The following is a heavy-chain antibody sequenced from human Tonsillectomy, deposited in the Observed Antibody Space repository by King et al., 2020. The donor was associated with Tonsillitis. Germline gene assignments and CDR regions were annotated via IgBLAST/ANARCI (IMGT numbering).Heavy chain of an antibody. D-gene: IGHD2-2*01. CDR1: GGSLYGHY. V-gene: IGHV4-34*01. CDR2: INYSGNS. J-gene: IGHJ3*01. CDR3: ARAAPIVQDAFDL. Sequence: VQLQQWGAGLLKPSETLSLTCGVNGGSLYGHYWRWIRQSPGKGLEWIGEINYSGNSNYNPSLKSRVTMSVDTSENQFSLKLSSVTAAETAVYYCARAAPIVQDAFDLWGQGTLVIVSS.